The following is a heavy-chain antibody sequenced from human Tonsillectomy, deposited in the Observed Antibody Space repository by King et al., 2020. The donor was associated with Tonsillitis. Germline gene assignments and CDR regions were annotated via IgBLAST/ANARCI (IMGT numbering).Heavy chain of an antibody. V-gene: IGHV3-30*18. Sequence: VQLVESGGGVVQPGRSLRLSCAASGFTFSSYGMHWVRQASGKGLEWGAVILYDGSNEYYADSVKGRFTISSDNSKNTLYVQMNSLRAEDTAVYYCAKDSSSSQYYLDDWGQGTLVTVSA. CDR3: AKDSSSSQYYLDD. CDR1: GFTFSSYG. J-gene: IGHJ4*02. CDR2: ILYDGSNE. D-gene: IGHD6-6*01.